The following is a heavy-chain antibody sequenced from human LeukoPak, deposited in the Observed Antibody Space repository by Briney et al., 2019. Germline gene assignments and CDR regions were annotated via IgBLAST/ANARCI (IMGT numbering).Heavy chain of an antibody. Sequence: PSETLSLTCTVSGGSISSYYWSWIRQPPGKGLEWIGYIYYSGSTNYNPSLKSRVTMSLDTSKNQVSPRLSSVTAADTAVYYCARHPFATPFDHWGRGTLLTVSS. D-gene: IGHD2-15*01. CDR1: GGSISSYY. J-gene: IGHJ4*02. CDR2: IYYSGST. CDR3: ARHPFATPFDH. V-gene: IGHV4-59*08.